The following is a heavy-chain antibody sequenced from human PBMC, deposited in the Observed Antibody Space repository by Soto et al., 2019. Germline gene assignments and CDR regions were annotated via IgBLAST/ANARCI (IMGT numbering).Heavy chain of an antibody. CDR1: GYSISSGYY. Sequence: SETPSLTCAVSGYSISSGYYWGWIRQPPGKGLEWIGSIYHSGSTYYNPSLKSRVTISVDTSKNQFSLKLSSVTAADTAVYYCARGLYSSSWSGYYYYYGMDVWGQGTTVTVSS. CDR3: ARGLYSSSWSGYYYYYGMDV. D-gene: IGHD6-13*01. V-gene: IGHV4-38-2*01. J-gene: IGHJ6*02. CDR2: IYHSGST.